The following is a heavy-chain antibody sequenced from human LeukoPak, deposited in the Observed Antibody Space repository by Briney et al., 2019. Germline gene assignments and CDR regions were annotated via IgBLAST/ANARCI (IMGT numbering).Heavy chain of an antibody. V-gene: IGHV3-23*01. CDR2: TSSSGGST. Sequence: GGSLRLSCAASGFTFSSSAMSWVRQVPGKGLEWVSGTSSSGGSTSYADSVRRRFTISRDNSKNTLYLQMNSLRAEHTAIYYCARPLPYDTPWYGRSDFWAQGTLVTVSS. J-gene: IGHJ4*02. CDR3: ARPLPYDTPWYGRSDF. D-gene: IGHD6-13*01. CDR1: GFTFSSSA.